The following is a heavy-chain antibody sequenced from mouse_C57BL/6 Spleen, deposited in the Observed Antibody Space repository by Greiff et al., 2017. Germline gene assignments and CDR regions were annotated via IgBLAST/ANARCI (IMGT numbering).Heavy chain of an antibody. Sequence: VKLMESGAELTRPGASVQMSCKATGYTFTSYTIDWVKQRPGHGLEWIGYSNPSSGYTKYNQKFKDKATLTADTSSSTAYMQLSSLTTEDSAVYYCARNGDEGCAMDYWGQGTSVTVSS. J-gene: IGHJ4*01. CDR1: GYTFTSYT. V-gene: IGHV1-4*01. D-gene: IGHD4-1*01. CDR3: ARNGDEGCAMDY. CDR2: SNPSSGYT.